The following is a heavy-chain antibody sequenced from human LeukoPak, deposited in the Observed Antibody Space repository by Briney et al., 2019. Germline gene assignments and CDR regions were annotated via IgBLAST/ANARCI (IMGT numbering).Heavy chain of an antibody. V-gene: IGHV3-20*04. CDR2: VNWDGSST. J-gene: IGHJ6*03. CDR3: ARVPRVAFYYYYYMDV. D-gene: IGHD5-12*01. CDR1: GLTFEEYG. Sequence: PGGSLRLSCAASGLTFEEYGMSWDRQAPGKGLEWVSSVNWDGSSTADADSVRGRFSISRDNAKNSLYLQMNSLRAEDTALYYCARVPRVAFYYYYYMDVWGKGTTVTVSS.